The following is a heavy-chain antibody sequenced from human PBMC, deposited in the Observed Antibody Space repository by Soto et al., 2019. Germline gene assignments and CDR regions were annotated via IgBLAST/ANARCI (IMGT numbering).Heavy chain of an antibody. V-gene: IGHV3-11*05. Sequence: PGGSLRLSCAASGFTFSDYYMSWIRQAPGKGLEWVSYIGGSTSYTNYADSVKGRFTISRDNAKKSLYLQLNSLRAEDTAVYYCARVVRYFDYWGQGTLVTVSS. CDR2: IGGSTSYT. D-gene: IGHD3-10*01. CDR1: GFTFSDYY. J-gene: IGHJ4*02. CDR3: ARVVRYFDY.